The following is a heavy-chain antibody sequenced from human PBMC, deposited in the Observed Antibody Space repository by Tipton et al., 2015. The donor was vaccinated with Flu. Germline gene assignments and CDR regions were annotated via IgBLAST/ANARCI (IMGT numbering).Heavy chain of an antibody. CDR1: GGSISSGNYY. J-gene: IGHJ6*03. CDR3: ARGGAGITMVRGATYYYYYMDV. CDR2: IYTRGST. D-gene: IGHD3-10*01. V-gene: IGHV4-61*02. Sequence: LRLSCTVSGGSISSGNYYWTWIRQPAGKRLEWIGRIYTRGSTNYNPSLKSRVTMSVDTSKNQLSLKLSSVTAADTAVYYCARGGAGITMVRGATYYYYYMDVWGKGTTVTVSS.